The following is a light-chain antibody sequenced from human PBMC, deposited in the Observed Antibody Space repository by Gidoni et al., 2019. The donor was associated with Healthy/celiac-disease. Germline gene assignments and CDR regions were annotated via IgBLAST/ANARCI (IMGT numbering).Light chain of an antibody. CDR3: NSRDSSGNHVV. Sequence: SSQLTQDPAVSVALGQTVRITCQGDSLRSYDASWYQQKPGQAPVLVIYGKKHRPSGIPDRFSGSSSGNTASLTIPGAQAEDEADYYCNSRDSSGNHVVFGGGTKLTVL. J-gene: IGLJ2*01. CDR2: GKK. V-gene: IGLV3-19*01. CDR1: SLRSYD.